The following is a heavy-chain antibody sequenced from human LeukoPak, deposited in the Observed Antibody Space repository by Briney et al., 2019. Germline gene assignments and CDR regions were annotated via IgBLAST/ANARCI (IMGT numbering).Heavy chain of an antibody. Sequence: TGGSLRLSCTASGFTFGDYAMSWVRQAPGKGLEWVGFIRSKAYGGTTEYAASVKGRYTISRDDSKSIAYLQMNSLKTEDTAVYYCTSSYQWEPSDCWGQGTLVTVSS. J-gene: IGHJ4*02. D-gene: IGHD1-26*01. CDR2: IRSKAYGGTT. CDR3: TSSYQWEPSDC. CDR1: GFTFGDYA. V-gene: IGHV3-49*04.